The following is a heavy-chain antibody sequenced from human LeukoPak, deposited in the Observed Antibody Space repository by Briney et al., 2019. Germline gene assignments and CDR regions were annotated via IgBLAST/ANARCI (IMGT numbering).Heavy chain of an antibody. CDR1: GGSFSGYY. V-gene: IGHV4-34*01. CDR2: INHSGST. Sequence: SETLSLTCAVYGGSFSGYYWSWIRQPPGKGLEWIGGINHSGSTNYNPSLKSRVTISVDTSKNQFSLKLSSVTAADPAVYYCARDVVTDYWGQGTLVTVSS. CDR3: ARDVVTDY. D-gene: IGHD2-15*01. J-gene: IGHJ4*02.